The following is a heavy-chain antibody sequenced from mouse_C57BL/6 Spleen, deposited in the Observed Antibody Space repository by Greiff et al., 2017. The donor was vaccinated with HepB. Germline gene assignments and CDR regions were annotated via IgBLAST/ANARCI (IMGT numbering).Heavy chain of an antibody. Sequence: EVKLMESGGGLVKPGGSLKLSCAASGFTFSSYTMSWVRQTPEKRLEWVATISGGGGNTYYPDSVKGRFTISRDNAKNTLYLQLSSLRSEDTALYYGARRRDCIYFAMCGWGQVISVS. CDR1: GFTFSSYT. J-gene: IGHJ4*01. CDR3: ARRRDCIYFAMCG. CDR2: ISGGGGNT. V-gene: IGHV5-9*01.